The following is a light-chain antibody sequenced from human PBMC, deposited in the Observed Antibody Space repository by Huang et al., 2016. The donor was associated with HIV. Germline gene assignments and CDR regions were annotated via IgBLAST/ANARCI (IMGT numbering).Light chain of an antibody. CDR3: QQSDNIPRT. Sequence: DIQMTQSPSSLPASVGDRVTISCRASQTISKSLNWYQQKPGKAPKLLIYAASNSQTGVTSRFSGSGSGTDFTLTISNLQPDDSATYYCQQSDNIPRTFGQGTRLEIK. V-gene: IGKV1-39*01. J-gene: IGKJ1*01. CDR1: QTISKS. CDR2: AAS.